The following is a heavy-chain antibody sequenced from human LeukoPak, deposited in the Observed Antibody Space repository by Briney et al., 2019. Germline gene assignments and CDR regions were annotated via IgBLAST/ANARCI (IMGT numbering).Heavy chain of an antibody. CDR3: ASIIVVVPAAIPTYFDY. J-gene: IGHJ4*02. CDR2: INHSGST. CDR1: GGSFSGYY. D-gene: IGHD2-2*02. V-gene: IGHV4-34*01. Sequence: KPSETLSLTCAVYGGSFSGYYWSWIRQPPGKGLEWIGEINHSGSTNYNPSLKSRVTISVDTSKNQFSLKLSSVTAADTAVYYCASIIVVVPAAIPTYFDYWGQGTLVTVSP.